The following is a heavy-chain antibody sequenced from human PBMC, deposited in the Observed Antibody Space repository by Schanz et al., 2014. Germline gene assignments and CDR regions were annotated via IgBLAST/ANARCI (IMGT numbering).Heavy chain of an antibody. CDR2: ISGSGGST. CDR1: GFIFSSYG. J-gene: IGHJ4*02. V-gene: IGHV3-23*04. CDR3: AKQIHYDILTVTRN. Sequence: EVQLVESGGGVVQPGRSLRLSCAASGFIFSSYGLHWVRQAPGKGLEWVSAISGSGGSTYYADSVKGRFTISRDNSKITLYLQMNSLRAEDTAVYYCAKQIHYDILTVTRNWGQGTLVTVSS. D-gene: IGHD3-9*01.